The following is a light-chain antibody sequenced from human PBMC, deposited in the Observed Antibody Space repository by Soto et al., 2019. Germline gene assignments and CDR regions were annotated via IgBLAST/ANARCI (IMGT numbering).Light chain of an antibody. CDR1: QSVNSN. J-gene: IGKJ1*01. V-gene: IGKV3-15*01. CDR2: AAS. Sequence: EIVMTQSPATLSVSPGERATLSCRASQSVNSNLAWYQQKPGQAPRLLIYAASTRATGIPARFSGSGSGTDFTLTISSLQSEDFALYYCQQYQNLWTFGQGTKVDI. CDR3: QQYQNLWT.